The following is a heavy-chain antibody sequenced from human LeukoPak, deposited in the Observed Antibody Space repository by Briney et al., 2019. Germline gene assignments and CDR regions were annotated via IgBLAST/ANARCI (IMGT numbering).Heavy chain of an antibody. V-gene: IGHV3-13*04. CDR1: GLTFSSYD. CDR3: ARGNYYDILTGSYLGHAFDI. CDR2: IGTAGDT. J-gene: IGHJ3*02. D-gene: IGHD3-9*01. Sequence: GGSLRLSCAASGLTFSSYDMHWVRQATGKGLEWVSAIGTAGDTYYPGSVKGRFTISRENAKNSLYLQMNSLRAGDTAVYYCARGNYYDILTGSYLGHAFDIWGQGTMVTVSS.